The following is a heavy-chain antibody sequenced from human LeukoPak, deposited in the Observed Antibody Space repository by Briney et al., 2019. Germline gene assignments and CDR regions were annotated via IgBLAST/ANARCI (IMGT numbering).Heavy chain of an antibody. J-gene: IGHJ3*02. V-gene: IGHV3-73*01. CDR1: GFTFSSYW. Sequence: GGSLRLSCAASGFTFSSYWMSWVRQAPGKGLEWVGRIRSKANNDATAYGASVKGRFTISRDDSKNTAFLQMNSLKTEDTAVYYCSIHIAGQDIWGQGTMVTVSS. CDR2: IRSKANNDAT. CDR3: SIHIAGQDI. D-gene: IGHD6-13*01.